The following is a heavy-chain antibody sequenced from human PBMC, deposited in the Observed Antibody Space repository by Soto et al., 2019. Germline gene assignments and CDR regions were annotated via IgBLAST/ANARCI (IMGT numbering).Heavy chain of an antibody. CDR1: GGSISSYY. CDR3: ARRVRALYYFDY. J-gene: IGHJ4*02. CDR2: IYYSGST. D-gene: IGHD3-10*01. Sequence: PSETLSLTCTVSGGSISSYYWSWIRQPPGKGLEWIGYIYYSGSTNYNPSLKSRVTISVDTSKNQFSLKLSSVTTADTAVYYCARRVRALYYFDYWGQGILVTVSS. V-gene: IGHV4-59*01.